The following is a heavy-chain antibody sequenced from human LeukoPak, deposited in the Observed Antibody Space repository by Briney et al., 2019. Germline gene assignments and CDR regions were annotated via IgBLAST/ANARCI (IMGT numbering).Heavy chain of an antibody. V-gene: IGHV3-48*03. Sequence: PGGSLRLSCAASGFTFSSYEMNWVRQATGKGLEWVSYIGTIDSNIYYADSVKGRFTISRDSSRNTLYLQMNSLRVDDTAVYYCAGAVVGATPNYWGQGTLVTVSS. CDR1: GFTFSSYE. CDR3: AGAVVGATPNY. J-gene: IGHJ4*02. D-gene: IGHD1-26*01. CDR2: IGTIDSNI.